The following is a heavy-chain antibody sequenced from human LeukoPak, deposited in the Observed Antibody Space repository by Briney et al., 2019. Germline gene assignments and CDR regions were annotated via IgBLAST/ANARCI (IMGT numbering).Heavy chain of an antibody. J-gene: IGHJ4*02. CDR1: GGSFSGYY. Sequence: SETLSLTCAVYGGSFSGYYWSWIRQPPGKGLEWIGEINHSGSTNYNPSLKSRVTISVDKSKNQFSLKLNSVTAADTAVYYCAKGPSGWSQFYYFDYWGQGTLVTVSS. D-gene: IGHD6-19*01. V-gene: IGHV4-34*01. CDR2: INHSGST. CDR3: AKGPSGWSQFYYFDY.